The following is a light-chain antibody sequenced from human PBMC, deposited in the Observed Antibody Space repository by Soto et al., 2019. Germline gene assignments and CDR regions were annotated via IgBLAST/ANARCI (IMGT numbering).Light chain of an antibody. J-gene: IGKJ2*01. V-gene: IGKV3-11*01. CDR3: QQRSNWPPMYT. Sequence: EIVLTQSPATLSLSPGERATLSCRASQSVSSYLAWYQQKPGQAPRLLIYDASNRATGIPARFSVSGSGTEFTLTISSLEPEDFAVYYCQQRSNWPPMYTFGQGNKLEIK. CDR1: QSVSSY. CDR2: DAS.